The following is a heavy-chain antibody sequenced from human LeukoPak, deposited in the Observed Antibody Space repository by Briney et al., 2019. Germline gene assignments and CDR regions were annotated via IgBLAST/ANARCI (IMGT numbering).Heavy chain of an antibody. CDR1: GFTFSSYD. D-gene: IGHD6-19*01. V-gene: IGHV3-13*01. Sequence: PGGSLRLSCAASGFTFSSYDMHWVRQATGKGLEWVSAIGTAGDTYYPGSVRGRFTISRDNAKNSLYLQMNSLRAEDTAVYYCARASYSSGWQYYFDYWGQGTLVTVSS. CDR2: IGTAGDT. CDR3: ARASYSSGWQYYFDY. J-gene: IGHJ4*02.